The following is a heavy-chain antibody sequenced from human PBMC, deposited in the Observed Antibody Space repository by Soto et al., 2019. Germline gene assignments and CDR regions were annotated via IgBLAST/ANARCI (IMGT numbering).Heavy chain of an antibody. V-gene: IGHV1-69*02. CDR3: VWVRRNPPDMDV. CDR1: GGTFSSYT. Sequence: SVKVSCKASGGTFSSYTISWVRQAPGQGLEWRGRIIPILGIANYAQKFQGRVTITADKSTSTAYMELSSLRSEDTAVYYCVWVRRNPPDMDVRAKGTTVTVSS. D-gene: IGHD3-10*01. J-gene: IGHJ6*03. CDR2: IIPILGIA.